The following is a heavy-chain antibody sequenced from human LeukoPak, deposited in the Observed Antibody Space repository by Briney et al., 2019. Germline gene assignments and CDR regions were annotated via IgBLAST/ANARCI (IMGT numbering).Heavy chain of an antibody. CDR2: IIPIFGTA. V-gene: IGHV1-69*13. CDR1: GGTFSSYA. Sequence: SVKVSCKASGGTFSSYAISWVRQAPGQGLEWMGGIIPIFGTANYAQKFQGRVTITADESTSTAYMELSSLRFEDTAVYYCARASIITGTSLRIHLDVWGQGTTVTVSS. D-gene: IGHD1-7*01. CDR3: ARASIITGTSLRIHLDV. J-gene: IGHJ6*02.